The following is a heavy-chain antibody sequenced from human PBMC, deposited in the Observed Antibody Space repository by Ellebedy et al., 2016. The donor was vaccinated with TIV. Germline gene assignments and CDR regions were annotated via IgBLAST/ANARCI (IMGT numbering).Heavy chain of an antibody. CDR3: ARKELGYTAMATRWFDP. CDR2: INHSGST. J-gene: IGHJ5*02. V-gene: IGHV4-34*01. D-gene: IGHD5-18*01. CDR1: GGSFSGYY. Sequence: SETLSLTXAVYGGSFSGYYWSWIRQPPGKGLEWIGEINHSGSTNYNPSLKSRVTISVDTSKNQFSLKLSSVTAADTAVYYCARKELGYTAMATRWFDPWGQGTLVTVSS.